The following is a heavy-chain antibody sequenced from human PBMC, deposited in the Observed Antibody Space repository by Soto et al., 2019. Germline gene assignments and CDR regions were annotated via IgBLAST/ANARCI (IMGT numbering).Heavy chain of an antibody. CDR2: VYTSGST. Sequence: SETLALTNTVSVVSISPFHWSWIRQPPGKGLDRIEYVYTSGSTNYTPSLKSRVTISVDTSKNQFSLKLSSVTAADTAVYYCARPHGGSSGWDNWFDPWGQGTLVTVS. J-gene: IGHJ5*02. V-gene: IGHV4-59*01. CDR3: ARPHGGSSGWDNWFDP. CDR1: VVSISPFH. D-gene: IGHD6-25*01.